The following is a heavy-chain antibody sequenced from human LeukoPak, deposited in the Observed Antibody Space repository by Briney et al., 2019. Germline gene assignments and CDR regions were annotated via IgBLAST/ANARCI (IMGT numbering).Heavy chain of an antibody. CDR2: INHSGST. V-gene: IGHV4-34*01. D-gene: IGHD4-11*01. CDR1: GGSFSGYY. Sequence: SETLSLTCAVYGGSFSGYYWSWIRQPPGKGLEWIGEINHSGSTNYNPSLKSRVTISVDTSKNQISLKLSSVTAADTAVYYCARLSPLQQSPSYYYGMDVWGQGTTVTVSS. J-gene: IGHJ6*02. CDR3: ARLSPLQQSPSYYYGMDV.